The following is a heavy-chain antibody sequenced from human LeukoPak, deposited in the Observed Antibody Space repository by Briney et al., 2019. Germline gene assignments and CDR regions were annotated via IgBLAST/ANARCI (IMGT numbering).Heavy chain of an antibody. CDR1: GGSISSGSYY. V-gene: IGHV4-61*02. D-gene: IGHD5-18*01. Sequence: PSETLSLTCTVSGGSISSGSYYWSWIRQPAGKGLEWIGRIYTSGSTNYNPSLKSRVTISVDTSKNQFSLKLSSVTAADTAVYYCARGAPGGYSYGLDYYYYMDVWGKGTTVTVSS. J-gene: IGHJ6*03. CDR2: IYTSGST. CDR3: ARGAPGGYSYGLDYYYYMDV.